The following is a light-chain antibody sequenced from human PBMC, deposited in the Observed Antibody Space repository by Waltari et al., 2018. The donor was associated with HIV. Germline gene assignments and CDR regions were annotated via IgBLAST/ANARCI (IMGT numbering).Light chain of an antibody. CDR2: NDS. CDR3: QSADSSGTHYV. J-gene: IGLJ1*01. CDR1: ALPKQY. Sequence: SYELTQPPSVSVSPGQTARITCSGDALPKQYAYWYQQKPGQAPVVMIYNDSERPSGIPERFSGSSSGTTVTLTISGVQAEDEADYYCQSADSSGTHYVFGTGTKVTVL. V-gene: IGLV3-25*03.